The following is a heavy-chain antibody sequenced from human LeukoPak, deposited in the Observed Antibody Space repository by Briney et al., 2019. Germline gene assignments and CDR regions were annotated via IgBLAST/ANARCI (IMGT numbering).Heavy chain of an antibody. Sequence: PGGSLRLSCAASGFAFSSYAMSWVRQAPGKGLEWVSVVSGRGDTTYYADSVKGRFTISRDNSQNTLYLQMNGLRAEDTAVYYCAKSPLAVAGRGYFDYWGQGTLVTVSS. V-gene: IGHV3-23*01. D-gene: IGHD6-19*01. CDR3: AKSPLAVAGRGYFDY. CDR1: GFAFSSYA. J-gene: IGHJ4*02. CDR2: VSGRGDTT.